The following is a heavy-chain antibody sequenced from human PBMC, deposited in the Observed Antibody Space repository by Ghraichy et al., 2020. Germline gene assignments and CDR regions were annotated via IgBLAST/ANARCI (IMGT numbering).Heavy chain of an antibody. V-gene: IGHV3-7*01. J-gene: IGHJ4*02. D-gene: IGHD6-25*01. Sequence: GGSLRLTCAASGFTFSSYWMSWVRQAPGKGLEWVANIKQDGSEKYYVDSVKGRFTISRDNAKNSLYLQMNSLRAEDTAVYYCASSRLDMSKMYYFDYWGQGTLVTVSS. CDR3: ASSRLDMSKMYYFDY. CDR1: GFTFSSYW. CDR2: IKQDGSEK.